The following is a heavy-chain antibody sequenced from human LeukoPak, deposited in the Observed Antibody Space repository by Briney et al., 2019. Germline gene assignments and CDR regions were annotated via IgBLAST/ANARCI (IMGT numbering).Heavy chain of an antibody. J-gene: IGHJ6*02. Sequence: PSETLSLTCTVSGGSISSSRYYWGWIRQPPGKGLEWNGSIYYSGSTYYNPSLKSRVTISVDTSKNQFSLKLSSVTAADTAVYYCGFYGMDVWGQGTTVTVSS. CDR2: IYYSGST. V-gene: IGHV4-39*01. CDR3: GFYGMDV. CDR1: GGSISSSRYY.